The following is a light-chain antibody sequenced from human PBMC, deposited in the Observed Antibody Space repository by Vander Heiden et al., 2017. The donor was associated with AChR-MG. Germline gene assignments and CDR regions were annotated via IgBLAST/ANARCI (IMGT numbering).Light chain of an antibody. CDR2: DSS. Sequence: EIVLTPSPATLSLSPGERATLSCGASQSVSSSSLAWYQQKPGLAPRLLIYDSSRRATGIPERFSGSGSGTDFTLTISRLEPEDFAVYYCQQYGTSPWTFGQGTKVEMK. J-gene: IGKJ1*01. V-gene: IGKV3D-20*01. CDR3: QQYGTSPWT. CDR1: QSVSSSS.